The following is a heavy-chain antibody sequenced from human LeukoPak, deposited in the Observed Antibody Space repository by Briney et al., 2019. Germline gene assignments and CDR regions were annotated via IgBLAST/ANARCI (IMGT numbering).Heavy chain of an antibody. CDR1: GFTFSTFT. J-gene: IGHJ4*02. V-gene: IGHV3-21*01. CDR2: ISSSSSYI. D-gene: IGHD3-3*01. CDR3: ARDRSTYYDFWSGDGLDY. Sequence: GGSLRLSCVVSGFTFSTFTMNWVRQAPGKGLEWVSSISSSSSYIYYADSVKGRFTISRDNAKNSLYLQMNSLRAEDTAVYYCARDRSTYYDFWSGDGLDYWGQGTLVTVSS.